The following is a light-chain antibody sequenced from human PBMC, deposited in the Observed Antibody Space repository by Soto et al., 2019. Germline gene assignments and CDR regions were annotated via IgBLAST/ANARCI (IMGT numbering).Light chain of an antibody. J-gene: IGKJ3*01. V-gene: IGKV1-5*01. CDR3: QHYKSYFFT. CDR1: QSVSSW. CDR2: DAS. Sequence: DIQMTQSPSTLSASVGDRVTITCRASQSVSSWLAWYQQKPGKAPKLLIYDASSLESGDPSRFSGSGSGTEFTLTISSLQPDDFATYYCQHYKSYFFTFGPGTKVEIK.